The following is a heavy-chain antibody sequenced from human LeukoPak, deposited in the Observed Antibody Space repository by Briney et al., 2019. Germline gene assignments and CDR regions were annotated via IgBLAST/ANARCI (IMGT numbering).Heavy chain of an antibody. D-gene: IGHD3-10*01. Sequence: GSLTLSCAASGFTFSSYGMHWVRQAPGKGLEWVAVIWYDGSNKYYADSVKGRFTISRDNSKNTLYLQMNSLRAEDTAVYYCARGEPPGTYYYYMDVWGKGTTVTVSS. J-gene: IGHJ6*03. V-gene: IGHV3-33*01. CDR2: IWYDGSNK. CDR1: GFTFSSYG. CDR3: ARGEPPGTYYYYMDV.